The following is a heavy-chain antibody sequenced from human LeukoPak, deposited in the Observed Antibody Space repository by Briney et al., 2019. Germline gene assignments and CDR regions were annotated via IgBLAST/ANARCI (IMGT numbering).Heavy chain of an antibody. V-gene: IGHV3-11*01. CDR1: GFTFSDYY. CDR2: ISSSGSTI. J-gene: IGHJ4*02. Sequence: GGSLRLSCAASGFTFSDYYMSWIRQAPGKGLEWVSYISSSGSTIYYADSVKGRFTISRDNAKDSLYLQMNSLRAEDTAVYYCARDTYYDSSGYYNYWGQGTLVTVSS. D-gene: IGHD3-22*01. CDR3: ARDTYYDSSGYYNY.